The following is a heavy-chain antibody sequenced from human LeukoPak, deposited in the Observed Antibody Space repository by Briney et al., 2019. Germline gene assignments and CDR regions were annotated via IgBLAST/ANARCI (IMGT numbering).Heavy chain of an antibody. CDR3: ARSGDYKDY. CDR1: GFTFSSYY. J-gene: IGHJ4*02. CDR2: ISSTGSDI. Sequence: PGGSLRLSCAASGFTFSSYYMNWVRQAPGKGLEWVSSISSTGSDIWYADSLKGRFTISRDNAKDSLYLQMNSLRAEDTAVYYCARSGDYKDYWGPGTLVTVSS. V-gene: IGHV3-21*01. D-gene: IGHD4-17*01.